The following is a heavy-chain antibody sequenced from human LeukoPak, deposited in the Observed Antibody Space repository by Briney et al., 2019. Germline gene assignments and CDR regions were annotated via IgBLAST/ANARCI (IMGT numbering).Heavy chain of an antibody. CDR2: IYPGDSDT. D-gene: IGHD5-12*01. CDR1: GYSFSNYW. CDR3: ARRGYSGNEEFDY. J-gene: IGHJ4*02. Sequence: GESLKIACEASGYSFSNYWVGWVRQMPGKGLEWMGIIYPGDSDTRYSPSFQGQVTISADKSIRTAYLQWSSLKASDTAMYYCARRGYSGNEEFDYWGQGTLVTVSS. V-gene: IGHV5-51*01.